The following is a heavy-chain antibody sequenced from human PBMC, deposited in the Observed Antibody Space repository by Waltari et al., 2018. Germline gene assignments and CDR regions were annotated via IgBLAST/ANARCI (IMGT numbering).Heavy chain of an antibody. CDR1: GFTFSNYA. CDR2: LSGSGVST. Sequence: EVQLLESGGGLVQPGGSLRLSCAASGFTFSNYAMNWVRQAPGTGLEWVAALSGSGVSTYYIDAVKGRFTISRDNSKNTLYLQLNSLTAEDTAVFYCARYLAHDASGPDWYSDLWGRGTLVTVSS. D-gene: IGHD3-22*01. J-gene: IGHJ2*01. V-gene: IGHV3-23*01. CDR3: ARYLAHDASGPDWYSDL.